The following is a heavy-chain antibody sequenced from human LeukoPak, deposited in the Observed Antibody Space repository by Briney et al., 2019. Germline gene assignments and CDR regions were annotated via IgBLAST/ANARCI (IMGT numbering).Heavy chain of an antibody. V-gene: IGHV1-69*05. J-gene: IGHJ3*02. Sequence: SVKVSCKASGGTFSSYAISWVRQAPGQGLEWMGRIIPIFGTANYAQKFQGRVTITTDESTSTAYMELSSLRSEDTAVYYCARGRRRYIWNYLKADAFDIWGQGTMVTVSS. CDR1: GGTFSSYA. D-gene: IGHD1-7*01. CDR3: ARGRRRYIWNYLKADAFDI. CDR2: IIPIFGTA.